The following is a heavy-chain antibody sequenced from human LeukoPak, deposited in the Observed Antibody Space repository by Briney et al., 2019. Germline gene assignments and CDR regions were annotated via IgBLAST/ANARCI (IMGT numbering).Heavy chain of an antibody. J-gene: IGHJ4*02. CDR3: ARDLKDPFQYYFDY. CDR2: ISYDGSNK. V-gene: IGHV3-30-3*01. CDR1: GFTFSNYA. Sequence: GGSLRLSCAASGFTFSNYAMNWVRQAPGKGLEWVAVISYDGSNKCYADSVKGRFTISRDNSKNTLYLQMNSLRAEDTAVYYCARDLKDPFQYYFDYWGQGTLVTVSS.